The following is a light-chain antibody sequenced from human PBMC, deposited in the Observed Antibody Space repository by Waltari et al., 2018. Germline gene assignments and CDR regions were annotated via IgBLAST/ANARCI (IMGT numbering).Light chain of an antibody. CDR1: QSISNW. V-gene: IGKV1-5*03. CDR2: KAS. CDR3: QQYNSYSLLT. Sequence: DIQMTQSPYTLSASVGDRVIITCRASQSISNWLAWYQQKPGKAPKLLIYKASTLESGVPSRFSGSGSGTDFTLTISSLQPDDFATYYCQQYNSYSLLTFGGGTKIEIK. J-gene: IGKJ4*01.